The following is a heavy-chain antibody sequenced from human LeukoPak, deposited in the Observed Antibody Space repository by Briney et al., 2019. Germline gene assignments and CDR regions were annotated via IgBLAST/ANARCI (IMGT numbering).Heavy chain of an antibody. CDR1: GYTFSGFY. CDR3: ARGAENYYFDY. J-gene: IGHJ4*02. CDR2: INPSGGST. V-gene: IGHV1-46*01. Sequence: ASVKVSCKASGYTFSGFYIHWVRQAPGQGLEWMGIINPSGGSTSYAQKFQGRVTMTRDTSTSTVYMELSSLRSEDTAVYYCARGAENYYFDYWGQGTLVTVSS.